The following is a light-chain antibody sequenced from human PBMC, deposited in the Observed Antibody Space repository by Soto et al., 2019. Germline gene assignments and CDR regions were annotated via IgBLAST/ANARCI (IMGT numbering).Light chain of an antibody. V-gene: IGLV2-8*01. CDR2: EVT. Sequence: QSALTQPPSASGXXXXSVXXXXXGXSXXXXGSDYVSWYQQHPGKAPKLIIYEVTKRPAGVPDRFSGSKSGNTASLTVSGLQADDESYYYCSSFARGDNPHVLFGGGTKVTVL. CDR3: SSFARGDNPHVL. CDR1: SXXXXGSDY. J-gene: IGLJ2*01.